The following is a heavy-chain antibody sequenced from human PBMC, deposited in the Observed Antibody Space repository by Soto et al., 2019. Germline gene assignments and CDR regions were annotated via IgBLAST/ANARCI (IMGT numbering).Heavy chain of an antibody. CDR1: GYSFTSLD. V-gene: IGHV1-8*01. D-gene: IGHD1-26*01. CDR2: MQPSTGRT. CDR3: ARGVSAGVDY. Sequence: ASVKVSCKASGYSFTSLDINWVRQTAGQGLEWMGWMQPSTGRTGYAQKFQGRVTMTRDTCINTAYMELTTLTSDDTAFYYCARGVSAGVDYWGQGILVTVSS. J-gene: IGHJ4*02.